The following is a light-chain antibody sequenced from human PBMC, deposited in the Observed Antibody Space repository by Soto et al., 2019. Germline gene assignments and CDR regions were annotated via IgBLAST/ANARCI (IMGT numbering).Light chain of an antibody. CDR1: SSDVGGYNY. CDR2: DVS. CDR3: SSYTSSSTLVV. J-gene: IGLJ2*01. V-gene: IGLV2-14*01. Sequence: QSVLTQPASVSGSPGQSITISCTGTSSDVGGYNYVSWYQQHPGKAPKLMIYDVSNRPSGVSNRFSASKSGNTASLTISGLQPEDEADSYCSSYTSSSTLVVFGGGTKLTVL.